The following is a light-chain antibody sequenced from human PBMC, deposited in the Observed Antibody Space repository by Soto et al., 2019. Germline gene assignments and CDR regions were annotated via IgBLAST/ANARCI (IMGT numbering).Light chain of an antibody. CDR2: GAS. CDR3: HQYNNWPPWT. Sequence: EVVMTQSPATLSVSPGERATLSCRASQSVSINLAWYQKKPGQAPRLLIFGASTRANGIPVRFSGSGSGTEFTLTISSLRSEEFAVYYCHQYNNWPPWTFGQVTKVEIK. V-gene: IGKV3-15*01. J-gene: IGKJ1*01. CDR1: QSVSIN.